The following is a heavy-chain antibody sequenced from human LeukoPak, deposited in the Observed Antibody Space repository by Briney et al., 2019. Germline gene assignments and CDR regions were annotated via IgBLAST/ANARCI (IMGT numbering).Heavy chain of an antibody. V-gene: IGHV3-23*01. CDR2: ISGSGGST. Sequence: GGSLRLSCAASGFTFRSYAMSWVRQAPGKGLEWVSAISGSGGSTYYADSVKGRFTISRDNSKNTLYLQMNSLGAEDTAVYYCAKGVNRDYPYYVFDYWGQGTLVTVSS. CDR1: GFTFRSYA. D-gene: IGHD3-16*01. CDR3: AKGVNRDYPYYVFDY. J-gene: IGHJ4*02.